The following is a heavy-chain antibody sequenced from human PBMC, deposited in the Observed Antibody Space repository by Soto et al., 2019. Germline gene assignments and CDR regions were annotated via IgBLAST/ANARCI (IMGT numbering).Heavy chain of an antibody. V-gene: IGHV1-69*13. Sequence: PSVKVSCKASGGTFSSYAISWVRQAPGQGLEWMGGIIPIFGTANYAQKFQGRVTITADESTSTAYMELSSLRSEDTAVYYCARVISSGYYYGYWGQGTLVTVSS. J-gene: IGHJ4*02. CDR3: ARVISSGYYYGY. CDR2: IIPIFGTA. D-gene: IGHD3-22*01. CDR1: GGTFSSYA.